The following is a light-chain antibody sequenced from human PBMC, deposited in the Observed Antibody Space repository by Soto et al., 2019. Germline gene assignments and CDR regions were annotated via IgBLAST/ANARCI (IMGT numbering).Light chain of an antibody. CDR3: RQYGASVFT. Sequence: EIVLTQSPATLSLSPGERATLSCRASQSVNSGYLAWFKQKPGRAPRILIFGTSGRATGIPDRFSGNGSRTDFNLTISRVEPEDSAVYYCRQYGASVFTFGPGTKVEIK. CDR2: GTS. J-gene: IGKJ3*01. CDR1: QSVNSGY. V-gene: IGKV3-20*01.